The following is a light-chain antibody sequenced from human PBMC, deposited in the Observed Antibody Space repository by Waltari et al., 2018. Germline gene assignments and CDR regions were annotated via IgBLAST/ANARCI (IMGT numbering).Light chain of an antibody. CDR3: QRYNSYPIT. CDR1: EDVSIY. Sequence: ETVLTQSPATLSLSPGERATLSCRASEDVSIYLAWYQQKPGQAPRLLIYDASNRATGIPTRFSGSGSGTDFTLTISSLEPEDFALYYCQRYNSYPITFGPGTKVDI. V-gene: IGKV3-11*01. CDR2: DAS. J-gene: IGKJ3*01.